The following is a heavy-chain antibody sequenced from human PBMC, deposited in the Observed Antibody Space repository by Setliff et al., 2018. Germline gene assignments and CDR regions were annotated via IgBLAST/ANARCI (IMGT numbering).Heavy chain of an antibody. CDR3: ASSRCPRGGLAADFDF. CDR1: GFSFTSFG. Sequence: ASVKVSCKASGFSFTSFGFSWVRQAPGQGLEWMGWISPYSGETNYAQKFQGRLTVTADTSSKTTYMELRSLTSDDTAVYFCASSRCPRGGLAADFDFWGQGTLVTVSS. J-gene: IGHJ4*02. D-gene: IGHD4-17*01. V-gene: IGHV1-18*01. CDR2: ISPYSGET.